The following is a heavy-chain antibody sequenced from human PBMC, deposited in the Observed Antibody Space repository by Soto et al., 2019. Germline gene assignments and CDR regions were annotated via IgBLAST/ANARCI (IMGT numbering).Heavy chain of an antibody. J-gene: IGHJ4*02. CDR3: ARVPGAIAVAGTGGYFDY. D-gene: IGHD6-19*01. Sequence: QVQLVESGGGVVQPGRSLRLSCAASGFTFSSYAMHWVRQAPGKGLEWVAVISYDGSNKYYADSVKGRFTISRDNSKNTPXLQMNSLRAEDTAVYYCARVPGAIAVAGTGGYFDYWGQGTLVTVSS. CDR1: GFTFSSYA. V-gene: IGHV3-30-3*01. CDR2: ISYDGSNK.